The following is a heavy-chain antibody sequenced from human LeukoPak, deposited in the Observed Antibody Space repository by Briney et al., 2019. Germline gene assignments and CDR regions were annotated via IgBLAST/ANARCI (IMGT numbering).Heavy chain of an antibody. V-gene: IGHV1-2*02. D-gene: IGHD3-10*01. Sequence: ASVKVPCKASGYTFTGYYMHWVRQAPGQGLEWMGWINPNSGGTNYAQKFQGRVTMTRDTSISTAYMELSRLRSDDTAVYYCARGVGDYYYYGMDVWGQGTTVTVSS. J-gene: IGHJ6*02. CDR2: INPNSGGT. CDR1: GYTFTGYY. CDR3: ARGVGDYYYYGMDV.